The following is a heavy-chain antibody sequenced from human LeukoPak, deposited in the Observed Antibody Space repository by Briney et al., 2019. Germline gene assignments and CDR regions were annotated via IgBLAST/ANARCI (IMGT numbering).Heavy chain of an antibody. V-gene: IGHV1-18*01. CDR2: ISAYNGNT. Sequence: ASVKVSCEASGYTFTSYGISWVRQAPGQGLEWMGWISAYNGNTNYAQKLQGRVTMTTDTSTSTAYMELRSLRSDDTAVYYCARVRITMIVVVILDAFDIWGQGTMVTVSS. CDR3: ARVRITMIVVVILDAFDI. CDR1: GYTFTSYG. D-gene: IGHD3-22*01. J-gene: IGHJ3*02.